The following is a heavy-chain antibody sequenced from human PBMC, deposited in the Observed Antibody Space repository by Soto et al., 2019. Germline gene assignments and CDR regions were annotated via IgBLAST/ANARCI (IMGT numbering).Heavy chain of an antibody. V-gene: IGHV4-59*08. CDR2: IYYSGST. D-gene: IGHD6-13*01. CDR1: GGSISSYY. J-gene: IGHJ4*02. Sequence: QVQLQESGPGLVKPSETLSLTCTVSGGSISSYYWSWIRQPPGKGLEWIGYIYYSGSTNYNPSLKSRVTISVDTSKTQFSLKLSSVTAADTAVYYGARQGAAAYNFDYWGQGTLVTVSS. CDR3: ARQGAAAYNFDY.